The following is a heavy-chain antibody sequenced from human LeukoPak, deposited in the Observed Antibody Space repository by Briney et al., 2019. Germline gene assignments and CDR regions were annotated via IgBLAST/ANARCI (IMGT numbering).Heavy chain of an antibody. V-gene: IGHV3-23*01. J-gene: IGHJ5*02. CDR3: AKERLLSSGWLGLMWFDP. D-gene: IGHD6-19*01. Sequence: TGGSLRLSCAASGFTFSSYAMSWARQAPGKGLEWVSAISGSGGSTYYADSVKGRFTTSRDNSKNTLYLQMNSLRAEDTAVYYCAKERLLSSGWLGLMWFDPWGQGTLVTVSS. CDR1: GFTFSSYA. CDR2: ISGSGGST.